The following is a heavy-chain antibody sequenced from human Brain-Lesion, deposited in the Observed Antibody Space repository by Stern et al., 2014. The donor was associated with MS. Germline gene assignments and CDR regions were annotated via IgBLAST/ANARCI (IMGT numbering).Heavy chain of an antibody. D-gene: IGHD5-12*01. J-gene: IGHJ4*02. V-gene: IGHV5-51*03. CDR3: ARSPATPSGYDRFDY. CDR2: IFPRDSNT. CDR1: GYLFDDYW. Sequence: VQLVESGAEVKKPGESLKISCEASGYLFDDYWIGWVRQMSGRGLELVAIIFPRDSNTRYSPSVQGQVTISADTSISTAYLQWSTLKPPDPAMYYCARSPATPSGYDRFDYWGQGALVTVSS.